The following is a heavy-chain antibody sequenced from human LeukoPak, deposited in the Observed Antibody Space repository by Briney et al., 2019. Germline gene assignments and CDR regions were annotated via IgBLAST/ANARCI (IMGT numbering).Heavy chain of an antibody. J-gene: IGHJ4*02. CDR1: GFTFSSYA. CDR2: ISGSGGST. Sequence: GGSLRLSCAASGFTFSSYAMSWVRQAPGKGLEWVSAISGSGGSTYYADSVKGRFTISRDNSKNTLYLQMNSLRAEDTAVYYCAKDLGAAAGTVVRYYFDYWGQGTLVTVSS. V-gene: IGHV3-23*01. D-gene: IGHD6-13*01. CDR3: AKDLGAAAGTVVRYYFDY.